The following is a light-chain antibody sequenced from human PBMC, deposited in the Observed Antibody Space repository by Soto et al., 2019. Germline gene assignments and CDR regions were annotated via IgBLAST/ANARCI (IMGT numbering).Light chain of an antibody. V-gene: IGKV3-20*01. CDR3: QQYGASPPWT. Sequence: EIVLTQSPGTLALSPGDRATLSCRASQSVSGSYLAWYQQKPGQPPRLLIYGASSRATGIPDRFRGSGSGTDFTLSIGRLEPEDFAVYYCQQYGASPPWTFGQGTKV. CDR2: GAS. J-gene: IGKJ1*01. CDR1: QSVSGSY.